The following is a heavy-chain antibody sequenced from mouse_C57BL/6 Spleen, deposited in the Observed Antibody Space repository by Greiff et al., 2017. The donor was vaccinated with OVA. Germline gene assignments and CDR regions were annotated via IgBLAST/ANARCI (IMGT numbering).Heavy chain of an antibody. CDR3: ARACYYSNYVDYAMDY. Sequence: EVKLVESEGGLVQPGSSMKLSCTASGFTFSDYYMAWVRQVPEKGLEWVANINYDGSSTYYLDSLKSRFIISRDNAKNILYLQMSSLKSEDTATYYCARACYYSNYVDYAMDYWGQGTSVTVSS. CDR2: INYDGSST. D-gene: IGHD2-5*01. J-gene: IGHJ4*01. CDR1: GFTFSDYY. V-gene: IGHV5-16*01.